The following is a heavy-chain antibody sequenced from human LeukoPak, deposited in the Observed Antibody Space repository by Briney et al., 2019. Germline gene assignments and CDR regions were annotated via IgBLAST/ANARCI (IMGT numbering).Heavy chain of an antibody. V-gene: IGHV3-23*01. CDR1: GFTFRSYA. CDR3: AGQRGYSYGNFDC. J-gene: IGHJ4*02. CDR2: ISGSGGST. D-gene: IGHD5-18*01. Sequence: GGSLRLSCAASGFTFRSYAMSWVRQAPGKGLEWVSAISGSGGSTYYADSVKGRFTISRDNSKNTLYLQMNSLRAEDTAVYYCAGQRGYSYGNFDCWGQGTLVTVSS.